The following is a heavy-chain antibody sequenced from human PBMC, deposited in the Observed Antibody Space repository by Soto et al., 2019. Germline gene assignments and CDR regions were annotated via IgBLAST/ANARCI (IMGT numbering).Heavy chain of an antibody. V-gene: IGHV3-74*01. CDR1: GFTFSSYW. J-gene: IGHJ6*03. D-gene: IGHD2-8*01. Sequence: GGSLRLSCAASGFTFSSYWMHWVRQSPGKGLVWVSRINTNGSSARYADSVKGRFTISRDNAKNTLYLQMNSLRAEDTAVYYCARSVRLCSNGVCYEDYYYYYMDVWGKGTTVTVSS. CDR3: ARSVRLCSNGVCYEDYYYYYMDV. CDR2: INTNGSSA.